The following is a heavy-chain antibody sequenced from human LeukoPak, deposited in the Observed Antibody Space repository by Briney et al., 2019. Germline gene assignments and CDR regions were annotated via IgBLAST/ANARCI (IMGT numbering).Heavy chain of an antibody. CDR3: AKDQANYGGNSFDY. Sequence: GGSLRLSCAASAFTFSSYAMSWVSQAPGKGLEWVSVISGSGGSTYYADSVKGRFTISRDNSQNTLYLQMNNLRAEDTAVYYCAKDQANYGGNSFDYWGQGTLVTVSS. V-gene: IGHV3-23*01. CDR2: ISGSGGST. D-gene: IGHD4-23*01. J-gene: IGHJ4*02. CDR1: AFTFSSYA.